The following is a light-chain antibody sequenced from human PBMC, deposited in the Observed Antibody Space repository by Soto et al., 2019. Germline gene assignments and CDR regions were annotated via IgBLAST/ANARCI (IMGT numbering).Light chain of an antibody. CDR1: QGIRHY. V-gene: IGKV1-27*01. CDR3: QNFDSAART. Sequence: DIQMTQSPSSLSASVGDRVTITCRASQGIRHYLAWYQQKPGKVPKLLIYEASNLQSGVPSRFRGGGAGTEFTLTSSSLQPEDVATYYCQNFDSAARTFGQGTKVEIK. J-gene: IGKJ1*01. CDR2: EAS.